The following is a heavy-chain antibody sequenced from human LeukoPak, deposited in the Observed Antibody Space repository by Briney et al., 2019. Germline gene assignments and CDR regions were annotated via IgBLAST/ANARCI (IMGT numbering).Heavy chain of an antibody. Sequence: TGGSLRLSCAASGFTFNDYAMHWVRQAPGKGLEWVSGISWNSGSIGYADSVKGRFTISRDNAKNSLYLQMNSLRAEDTALYYCAKGVYYDSSGYFDYWGQETLVTISS. CDR1: GFTFNDYA. D-gene: IGHD3-22*01. J-gene: IGHJ4*02. CDR2: ISWNSGSI. CDR3: AKGVYYDSSGYFDY. V-gene: IGHV3-9*01.